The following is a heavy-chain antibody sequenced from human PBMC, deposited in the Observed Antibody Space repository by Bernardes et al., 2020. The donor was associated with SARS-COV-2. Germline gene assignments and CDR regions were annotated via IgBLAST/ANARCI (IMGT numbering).Heavy chain of an antibody. CDR1: GFTFGDYA. CDR2: ISWNSGSI. V-gene: IGHV3-9*01. D-gene: IGHD6-19*01. Sequence: GGSLRLSCAASGFTFGDYAMHWVRQAPGKGLEWVSGISWNSGSIGYADSVKGRFTISRDNAKNSLYLQMNSLRAEDTALYYCAKGRGCSSGGLDYWGQGTLVTVSS. CDR3: AKGRGCSSGGLDY. J-gene: IGHJ4*02.